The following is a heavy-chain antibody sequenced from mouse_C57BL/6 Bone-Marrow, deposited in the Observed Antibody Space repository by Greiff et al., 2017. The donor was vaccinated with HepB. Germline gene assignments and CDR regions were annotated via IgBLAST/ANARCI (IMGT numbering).Heavy chain of an antibody. J-gene: IGHJ2*01. CDR1: GFTFSDYY. CDR2: INYDGSST. CDR3: ARDWDGPDY. D-gene: IGHD2-3*01. Sequence: EVKLVESEGGLVQPGSSMKLSCTASGFTFSDYYMAWVRQVPEKGLEWVANINYDGSSTYYLDSLKSRFIISRDNAKNILYLQMSSLKSEDTATYYCARDWDGPDYWGQGTTLTVSS. V-gene: IGHV5-16*01.